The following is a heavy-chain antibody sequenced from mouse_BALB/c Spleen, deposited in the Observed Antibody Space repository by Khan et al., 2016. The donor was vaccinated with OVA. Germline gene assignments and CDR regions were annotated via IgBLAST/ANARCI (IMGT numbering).Heavy chain of an antibody. CDR1: GFTFTNCG. D-gene: IGHD2-10*01. CDR2: INTYTGES. Sequence: IQLVQSGPELKKPGETVKISCKASGFTFTNCGINWVQQAPGKGLRWMGWINTYTGESTYADDFKGRFAFSLETSASTAYLQINNLKNEDTATYFCARPPYFSYVLDYWGQGTSVTVSS. V-gene: IGHV9-3-1*01. CDR3: ARPPYFSYVLDY. J-gene: IGHJ4*01.